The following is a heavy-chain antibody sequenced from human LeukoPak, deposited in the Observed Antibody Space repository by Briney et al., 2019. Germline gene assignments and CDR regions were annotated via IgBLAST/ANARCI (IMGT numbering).Heavy chain of an antibody. CDR2: IYYSGST. Sequence: SETLSLTCTVPGGSISSSSYYWGWIRQPPGKGLEWIGSIYYSGSTYYNPSLKSRVTISVDTSKNQFSLKLSSVTAADTAVYYCARAGEGYGYNRFDPWGQGTLVTVSS. D-gene: IGHD2-15*01. V-gene: IGHV4-39*01. CDR1: GGSISSSSYY. CDR3: ARAGEGYGYNRFDP. J-gene: IGHJ5*02.